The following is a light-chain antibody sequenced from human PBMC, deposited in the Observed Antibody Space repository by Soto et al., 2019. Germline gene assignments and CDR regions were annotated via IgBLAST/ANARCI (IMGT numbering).Light chain of an antibody. CDR2: EVT. J-gene: IGLJ1*01. CDR1: SSDVGAYNF. V-gene: IGLV2-23*02. Sequence: QSALTQPASVSGSPGQSITISCTGTSSDVGAYNFVSWYQHHPGRAPKLIIYEVTIRPSGVSNRFSGSKSGNTASLTISGLQAEDEADYYCCSYAGSSTYVFGTGTKLTVL. CDR3: CSYAGSSTYV.